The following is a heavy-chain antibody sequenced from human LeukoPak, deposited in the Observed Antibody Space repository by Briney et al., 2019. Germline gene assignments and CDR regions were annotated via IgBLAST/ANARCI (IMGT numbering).Heavy chain of an antibody. CDR1: GGSVSSYY. V-gene: IGHV4-59*02. CDR3: ARGRGNTIPWT. CDR2: IYSGST. D-gene: IGHD3-3*01. J-gene: IGHJ5*02. Sequence: SETLSLTCTVSGGSVSSYYWNWIRQPPGKGLEWIGYIYSGSTKYNPSLKRRVTISVDTSKNQFSLKLSSVTAADTAVCYCARGRGNTIPWTWGQGTLVTVSS.